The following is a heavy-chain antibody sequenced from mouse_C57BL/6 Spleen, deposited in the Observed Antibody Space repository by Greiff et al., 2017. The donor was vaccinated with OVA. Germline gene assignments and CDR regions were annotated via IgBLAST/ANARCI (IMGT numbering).Heavy chain of an antibody. CDR2: IYPSDSET. CDR1: GYTFTSYW. J-gene: IGHJ1*03. V-gene: IGHV1-61*01. CDR3: ARGITTVVGYFDV. D-gene: IGHD1-1*01. Sequence: VQLQQPGAELVRPGSSVKLSCKASGYTFTSYWMDWVKQRPGQGLEWIGNIYPSDSETHYNQKFKDKATLTVDKSSSTAYMQLSSLTSEDSAVYYCARGITTVVGYFDVWGTGTTVTVSS.